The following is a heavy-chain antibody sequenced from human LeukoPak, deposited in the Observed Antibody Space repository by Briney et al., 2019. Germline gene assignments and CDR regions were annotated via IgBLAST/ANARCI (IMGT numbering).Heavy chain of an antibody. CDR2: IYYSGST. V-gene: IGHV4-39*01. J-gene: IGHJ4*02. CDR1: GGSISSYY. D-gene: IGHD3-22*01. CDR3: ARHHYYDSSGYYYEGTFFDY. Sequence: SETLSLTCTVSGGSISSYYWSWIRQPPGKGLEWIGSIYYSGSTYYNPSLKSRVTISVDTSKNQFSLKLSSVTAADTAVYYCARHHYYDSSGYYYEGTFFDYWGQGTLVTVSS.